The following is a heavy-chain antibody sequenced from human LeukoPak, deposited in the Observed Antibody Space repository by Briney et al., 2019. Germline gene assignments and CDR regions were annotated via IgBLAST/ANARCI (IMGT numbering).Heavy chain of an antibody. CDR2: IKQDGSDK. J-gene: IGHJ4*02. Sequence: GGSLRLSCAASGFTFSSYWMCWVRQAPGKGLEWVAFIKQDGSDKYYVDSVEGRFIISRDNAKNSLYLQMNSLRAEDTAVYYCLTSTRSHRFDYWGQGTLVTVSS. D-gene: IGHD2-15*01. CDR1: GFTFSSYW. V-gene: IGHV3-7*01. CDR3: LTSTRSHRFDY.